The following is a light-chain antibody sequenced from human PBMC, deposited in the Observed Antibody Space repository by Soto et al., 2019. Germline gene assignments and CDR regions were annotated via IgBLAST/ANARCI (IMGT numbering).Light chain of an antibody. J-gene: IGKJ4*01. CDR3: QHRVHRAPT. Sequence: EVVLTQSRGTLSLSPGERATVYFTAIQVFSNSYLAWYQQKPGQPPRLLFFESSNRVTVAPARFSAGGSSTYFTVITINLRRQDFAVYAGQHRVHRAPTFGGGTKVDIK. CDR1: QVFSNSY. CDR2: ESS. V-gene: IGKV3-11*01.